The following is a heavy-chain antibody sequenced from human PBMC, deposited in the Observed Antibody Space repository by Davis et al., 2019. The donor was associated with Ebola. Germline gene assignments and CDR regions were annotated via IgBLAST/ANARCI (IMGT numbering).Heavy chain of an antibody. Sequence: GESLKISCAASGFTFSDYYMSWVRQAPGKGPEWVSVLYRDGRTYYADSVKGRFTISRDNSKNTLFLQMNSLRAEDTAMYHCARHAYGDFWYFDLWGRGTRVTVSS. J-gene: IGHJ2*01. CDR2: LYRDGRT. V-gene: IGHV3-66*04. D-gene: IGHD4-17*01. CDR3: ARHAYGDFWYFDL. CDR1: GFTFSDYY.